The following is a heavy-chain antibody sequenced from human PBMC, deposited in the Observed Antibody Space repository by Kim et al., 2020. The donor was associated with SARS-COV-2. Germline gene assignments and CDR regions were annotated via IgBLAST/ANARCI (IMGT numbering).Heavy chain of an antibody. CDR1: GFTFSSYA. CDR3: ARDRGVVTPFVYYYYGMDV. Sequence: GGSLRLSCAASGFTFSSYAMHWVRQAPGKGLEWVAVISYDGSNKYYVDSVKGRFTISRDNSKNTLYLQMNSLRAEDTAVYYCARDRGVVTPFVYYYYGMDVWGQGTTVTVSS. CDR2: ISYDGSNK. D-gene: IGHD2-21*02. V-gene: IGHV3-30-3*01. J-gene: IGHJ6*02.